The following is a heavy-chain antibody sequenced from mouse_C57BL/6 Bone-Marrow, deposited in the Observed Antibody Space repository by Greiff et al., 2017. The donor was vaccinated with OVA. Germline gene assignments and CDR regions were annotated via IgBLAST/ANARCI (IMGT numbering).Heavy chain of an antibody. J-gene: IGHJ1*03. V-gene: IGHV5-6*01. CDR2: ISSGGSYT. Sequence: EVQVVESGGDLVKPGGSLKLSCAASGFTFSSYGMSWVRQTPDKRLEWVATISSGGSYTYYPDSVKGRFTISRDNAKNTLYLQMGSLKSEDTAMYYCASLYYYGSSSHWYFDVWGTGTTVTVSS. CDR3: ASLYYYGSSSHWYFDV. D-gene: IGHD1-1*01. CDR1: GFTFSSYG.